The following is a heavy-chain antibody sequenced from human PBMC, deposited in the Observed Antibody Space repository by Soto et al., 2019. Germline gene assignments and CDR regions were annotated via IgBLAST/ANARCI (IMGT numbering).Heavy chain of an antibody. J-gene: IGHJ5*02. CDR2: INPSGGST. Sequence: QVQLVQSGAEVKKPGASVKVSCKASGYTFTSYYMHWVRQAPGQGLEWMGIINPSGGSTSYAQKFQGRVTMTRDTSTSTVYMELGSLRSEDTAVDYCARDISGQLLRRGWFDPWGQGTLVTVSS. CDR1: GYTFTSYY. V-gene: IGHV1-46*01. D-gene: IGHD2-2*01. CDR3: ARDISGQLLRRGWFDP.